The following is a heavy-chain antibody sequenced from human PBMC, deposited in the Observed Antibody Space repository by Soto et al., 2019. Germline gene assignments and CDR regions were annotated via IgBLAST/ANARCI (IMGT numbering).Heavy chain of an antibody. CDR3: ARDRAGYYGMDV. J-gene: IGHJ6*02. D-gene: IGHD6-19*01. V-gene: IGHV1-69*08. CDR1: GGTFSSYT. Sequence: QVQLVQSGAEVKKPGSSVKVSCKASGGTFSSYTISWVRQAPGQGLEWMGRIIPILGIANYAQKFQGRVTITEDKSTSTAYMELSSLRSEDTAVYYCARDRAGYYGMDVWGQGTTVTVSS. CDR2: IIPILGIA.